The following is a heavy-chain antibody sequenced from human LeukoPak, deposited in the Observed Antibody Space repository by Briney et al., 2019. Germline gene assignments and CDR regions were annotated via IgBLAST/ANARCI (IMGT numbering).Heavy chain of an antibody. CDR1: GFTSSSYA. CDR2: VSGSGDRM. Sequence: GGSLRLSCAASGFTSSSYALNWVRQAPGKGLEWVATVSGSGDRMYHADSVKGRFTISRDNSKNTLYLQMNSLRAEDTAVYYCARDLCGGDCRSLDYWGQGTLVTVSS. CDR3: ARDLCGGDCRSLDY. J-gene: IGHJ4*02. V-gene: IGHV3-23*01. D-gene: IGHD2-21*02.